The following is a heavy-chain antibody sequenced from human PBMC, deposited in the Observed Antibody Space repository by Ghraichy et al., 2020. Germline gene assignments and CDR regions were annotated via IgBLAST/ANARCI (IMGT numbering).Heavy chain of an antibody. CDR3: ARHFDLYSFDH. CDR2: VFYSGTR. CDR1: GGSIGSHY. Sequence: GSLSLTCTVSGGSIGSHYWSWIRQVPGQGLEWIDYVFYSGTRDYNPSRKSRVIISGDSSKNQISLRLSSVTAADTAVYYCARHFDLYSFDHWGQGILVTVSS. V-gene: IGHV4-59*08. J-gene: IGHJ5*02.